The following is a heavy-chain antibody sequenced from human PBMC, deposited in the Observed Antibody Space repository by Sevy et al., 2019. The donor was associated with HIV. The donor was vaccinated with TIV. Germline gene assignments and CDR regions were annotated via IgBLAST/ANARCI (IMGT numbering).Heavy chain of an antibody. Sequence: RGSLRLSCAGSGFTFSNYWMHWVRQAPGKGLVWVSRINSDGSSTSYGDSVTGRITISRDNAKNTLYLQMNSLRAEDTAVYYCARGPYYRDTNTYFFMHYWGQGTLVTVSS. CDR2: INSDGSST. J-gene: IGHJ4*02. D-gene: IGHD3-22*01. CDR1: GFTFSNYW. V-gene: IGHV3-74*01. CDR3: ARGPYYRDTNTYFFMHY.